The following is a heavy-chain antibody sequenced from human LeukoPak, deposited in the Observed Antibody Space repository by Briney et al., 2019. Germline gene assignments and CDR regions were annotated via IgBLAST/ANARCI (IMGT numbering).Heavy chain of an antibody. V-gene: IGHV4-59*01. Sequence: PSETLSLTCTVSGGSISRYYWSWIRQPPGKGLEWIGYIYYSGSTNYNPSLKSRATISVDTSKNQFSLRLYSVTPADTAVYYCARGEVAPNWFDPWGQGILVTVSS. CDR1: GGSISRYY. J-gene: IGHJ5*02. D-gene: IGHD5-12*01. CDR2: IYYSGST. CDR3: ARGEVAPNWFDP.